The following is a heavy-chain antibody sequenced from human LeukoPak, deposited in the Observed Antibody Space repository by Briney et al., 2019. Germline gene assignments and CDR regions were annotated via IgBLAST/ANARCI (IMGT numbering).Heavy chain of an antibody. Sequence: SVKVSCKASGYTFTSYYIHWVRQAPGQGLEWMGIINPSGASTGYAQKSQGRFTMTRDMSTSTVYMELSSLRSEDTAVYFCATGRITDYYDSSGFSPRDYWGQGTLVTVSA. J-gene: IGHJ4*02. CDR2: INPSGAST. D-gene: IGHD3-22*01. V-gene: IGHV1-46*01. CDR3: ATGRITDYYDSSGFSPRDY. CDR1: GYTFTSYY.